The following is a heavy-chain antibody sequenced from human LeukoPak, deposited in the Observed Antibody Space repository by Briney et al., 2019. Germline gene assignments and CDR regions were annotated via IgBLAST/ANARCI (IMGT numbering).Heavy chain of an antibody. CDR3: ARYDHLYNWFDP. J-gene: IGHJ5*02. D-gene: IGHD3-16*01. CDR1: GYTFTSYG. Sequence: SVKVSCKASGYTFTSYGISWVRQAPGQGLEWMGGIIPIFGTAKYALKFQGRVTVTTDEATSTAYMELSSLRSEDTAVYYCARYDHLYNWFDPWGQGTLVTVSS. CDR2: IIPIFGTA. V-gene: IGHV1-69*05.